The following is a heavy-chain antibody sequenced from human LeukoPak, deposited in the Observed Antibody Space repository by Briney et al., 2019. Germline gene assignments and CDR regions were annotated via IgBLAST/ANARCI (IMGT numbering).Heavy chain of an antibody. V-gene: IGHV4-34*01. CDR2: INHSGST. Sequence: KASETLSLTCAVYGGSFSGNYWSWIRQPPGKGVEWIGEINHSGSTNYNPSLKSRVIISVDTSKNQFSLKLSSVTAADTAVYYCARHDFPSGYNYGYFPNWGQGTLVTVSS. CDR3: ARHDFPSGYNYGYFPN. CDR1: GGSFSGNY. J-gene: IGHJ4*02. D-gene: IGHD5-18*01.